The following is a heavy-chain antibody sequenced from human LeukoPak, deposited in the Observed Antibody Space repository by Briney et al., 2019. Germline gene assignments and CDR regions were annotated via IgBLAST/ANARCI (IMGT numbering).Heavy chain of an antibody. V-gene: IGHV3-30*02. CDR3: AKDRGYSYGKNPDAFDI. CDR2: MRYDGSNK. CDR1: GFTFSSYG. J-gene: IGHJ3*02. Sequence: GGSLRLSCAASGFTFSSYGMHWVRQAPGKGLEWVAFMRYDGSNKYYADSVKGRFTISRDNSKNTLYLQMNSLRAEDTAVYYCAKDRGYSYGKNPDAFDIWGQGTMVTVSS. D-gene: IGHD5-18*01.